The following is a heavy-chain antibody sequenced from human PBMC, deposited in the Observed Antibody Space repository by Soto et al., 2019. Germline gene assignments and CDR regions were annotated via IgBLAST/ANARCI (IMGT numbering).Heavy chain of an antibody. CDR2: VNPTGGST. D-gene: IGHD6-25*01. CDR3: ARHLAAGDS. V-gene: IGHV1-46*03. CDR1: GYTFTSYY. Sequence: QVQLVQSGAEVKKPGASVRVSCKASGYTFTSYYIHWVRQAPGQGLEWMAIVNPTGGSTNYAPKFQGRITVTFDTSTSTVFMELNSLRYEDTAVYYCARHLAAGDSWGQGTLVTVSS. J-gene: IGHJ4*02.